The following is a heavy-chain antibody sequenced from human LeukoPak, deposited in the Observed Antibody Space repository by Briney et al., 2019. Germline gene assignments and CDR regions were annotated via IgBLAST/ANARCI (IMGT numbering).Heavy chain of an antibody. CDR2: INHSGST. CDR1: GGSFSGYY. D-gene: IGHD6-19*01. J-gene: IGHJ3*02. CDR3: ARGHSSGWYGLFDI. V-gene: IGHV4-34*01. Sequence: PSETLSLTCAVYGGSFSGYYWSWIRQPPGKGLEWLGEINHSGSTNYNPSLKSRVTISVDTSKNQFSLKLSSVTAADTAVYYCARGHSSGWYGLFDIWGQGTMVTVSS.